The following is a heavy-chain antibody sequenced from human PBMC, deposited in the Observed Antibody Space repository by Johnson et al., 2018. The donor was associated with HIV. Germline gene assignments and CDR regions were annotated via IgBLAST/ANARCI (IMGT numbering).Heavy chain of an antibody. CDR3: AWLVRGVHAFDI. Sequence: AQLVESGGGLAKPAWSPRLSCAASQFTFSSYYMNCVRQDPGNGLELVGQVNPNGGSTYLLDSGKDRFNISRANSKNNLYLQMNSLGAEYTAVYYCAWLVRGVHAFDIWGQGTMVIVSS. CDR2: VNPNGGST. J-gene: IGHJ3*02. CDR1: QFTFSSYY. V-gene: IGHV3-25*04. D-gene: IGHD6-19*01.